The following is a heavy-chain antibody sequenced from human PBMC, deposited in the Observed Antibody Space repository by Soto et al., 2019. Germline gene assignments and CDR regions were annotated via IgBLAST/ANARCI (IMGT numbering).Heavy chain of an antibody. D-gene: IGHD3-10*01. CDR2: VNPSGGHT. CDR3: ARGPLRGFGELLPYYYAVDV. V-gene: IGHV1-46*01. CDR1: GYTFTSYY. J-gene: IGHJ6*02. Sequence: ASVKVSCKASGYTFTSYYLHWVRQAPGQGLEWMGIVNPSGGHTSYAQKFHGRVTMTSDTSTSTVYMELSSLRSEDTAVYYCARGPLRGFGELLPYYYAVDVWGQGTTVTAP.